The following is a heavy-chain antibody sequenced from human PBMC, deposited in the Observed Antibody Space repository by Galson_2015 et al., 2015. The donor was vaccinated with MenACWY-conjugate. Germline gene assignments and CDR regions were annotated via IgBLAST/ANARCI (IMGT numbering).Heavy chain of an antibody. CDR2: IDWDDDK. D-gene: IGHD3-22*01. CDR1: GFSLSTSGMR. V-gene: IGHV2-70*04. CDR3: ARITDGYYYDSSGYAFEI. J-gene: IGHJ3*02. Sequence: PALVKPTQTLTLTCTFSGFSLSTSGMRVSWIRQPPGKALEWLARIDWDDDKFYSTSLKTRHTISKDTSKNQVVLTMTNMDPVDTATYYCARITDGYYYDSSGYAFEIWGQGTMVTVSS.